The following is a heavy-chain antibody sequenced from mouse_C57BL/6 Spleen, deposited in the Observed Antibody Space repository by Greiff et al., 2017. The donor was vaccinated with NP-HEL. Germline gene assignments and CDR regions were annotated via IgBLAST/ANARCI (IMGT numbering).Heavy chain of an antibody. CDR1: GFTFSSYA. Sequence: EVMLVESGGGLVKPGGSLKLSCAASGFTFSSYAMSWVRQTPEKRLEWVATISDGGSYTYYPDNVKGRFTISRDNAKNNLYLQMSHLKSEDIAMYYCARDRGYFDYWGQGTTLTVSS. CDR2: ISDGGSYT. CDR3: ARDRGYFDY. D-gene: IGHD3-3*01. V-gene: IGHV5-4*01. J-gene: IGHJ2*01.